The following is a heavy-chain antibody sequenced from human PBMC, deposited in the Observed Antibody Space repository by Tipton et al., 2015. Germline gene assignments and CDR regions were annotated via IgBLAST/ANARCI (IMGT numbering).Heavy chain of an antibody. D-gene: IGHD3-22*01. J-gene: IGHJ4*02. CDR3: ASGLFAEY. Sequence: TLSLTCTVSGASVSSDIYYWNWIRQPPGKGLEWIGYIYHSGSTNYNPSLKSRVTISVDTSKKQFSLKLSSVTAADTAVYYCASGLFAEYWGQGALVTVSS. CDR2: IYHSGST. CDR1: GASVSSDIYY. V-gene: IGHV4-61*01.